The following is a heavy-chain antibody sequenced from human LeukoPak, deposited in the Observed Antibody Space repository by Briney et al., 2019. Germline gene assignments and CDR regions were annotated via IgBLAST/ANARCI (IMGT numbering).Heavy chain of an antibody. D-gene: IGHD6-13*01. CDR2: INPNSGGT. Sequence: ASVKVSCKASGYTFTGYYMHWVRQAPGQGLEWMGCINPNSGGTNYAQKFQGSVTMTRDTSISTAYMELSRLTSDDTAVYYCARDQAAGDYWGQGTLVTVSS. CDR1: GYTFTGYY. J-gene: IGHJ4*02. CDR3: ARDQAAGDY. V-gene: IGHV1-2*02.